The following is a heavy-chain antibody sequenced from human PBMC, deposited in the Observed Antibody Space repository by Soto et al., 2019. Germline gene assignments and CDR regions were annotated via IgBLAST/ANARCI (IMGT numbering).Heavy chain of an antibody. D-gene: IGHD1-20*01. CDR3: ARLVWGITGTPGRPVGGFDP. V-gene: IGHV4-39*01. J-gene: IGHJ5*02. CDR2: LSYTGAT. CDR1: GGSFSTSYY. Sequence: SLTCAVSGGSFSTSYYWAWIRQPPRMRLEWIGSLSYTGATYYNPSLKSRVTISVDTSKRRFSLKVNSVTPSDTASYYCARLVWGITGTPGRPVGGFDPWGQGTLVTVSS.